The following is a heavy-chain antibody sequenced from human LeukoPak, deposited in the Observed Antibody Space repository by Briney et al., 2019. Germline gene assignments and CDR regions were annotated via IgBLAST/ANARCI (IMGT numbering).Heavy chain of an antibody. CDR3: AKDAVRTPQIDH. CDR2: ISYDGTDK. V-gene: IGHV3-30*18. Sequence: GGSLRLSCAASGFTFNTFGMHWVRQAPGKGLEWVAVISYDGTDKYYADSLKGRFTISRDNSKNTLYLQMNSLRAEDTAVYYCAKDAVRTPQIDHWGQGALVTVSS. D-gene: IGHD1-1*01. J-gene: IGHJ4*02. CDR1: GFTFNTFG.